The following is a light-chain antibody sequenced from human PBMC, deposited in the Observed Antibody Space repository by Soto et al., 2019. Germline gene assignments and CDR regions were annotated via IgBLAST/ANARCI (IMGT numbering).Light chain of an antibody. CDR3: QQSGSSFYT. V-gene: IGKV3-20*01. J-gene: IGKJ2*01. CDR2: GAS. Sequence: EIVLTQSPGPLSLSPGERATLSCRASQSVSSAYFAWYQQIPGQAPRLLIYGASSRATGIPDRFSGSRSGTDFTLTISGLEPEDFAVYYCQQSGSSFYTFGQGTKMEIK. CDR1: QSVSSAY.